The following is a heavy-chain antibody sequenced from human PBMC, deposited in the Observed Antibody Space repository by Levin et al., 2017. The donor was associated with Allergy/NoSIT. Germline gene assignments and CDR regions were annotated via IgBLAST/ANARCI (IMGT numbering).Heavy chain of an antibody. CDR1: GFTFSSYW. Sequence: GGSLRLSCAASGFTFSSYWMHWVRQAPGKGLVWVSRINSDGSSTSYADSVKGRFTISRDNAKNTLYMQMNSLRAEDTAVYYCARDVGYDFVTPLTNWGQGTLVTVSS. V-gene: IGHV3-74*01. CDR2: INSDGSST. D-gene: IGHD3-3*01. CDR3: ARDVGYDFVTPLTN. J-gene: IGHJ4*02.